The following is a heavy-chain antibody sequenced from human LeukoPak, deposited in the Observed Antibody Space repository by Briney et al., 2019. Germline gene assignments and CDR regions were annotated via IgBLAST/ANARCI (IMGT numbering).Heavy chain of an antibody. CDR3: AKDGGYYDSSGGPLDY. CDR1: GFTFSSYG. CDR2: IRYDGSNK. D-gene: IGHD3-22*01. J-gene: IGHJ4*02. Sequence: GGSLRLSCAASGFTFSSYGMHWVRQAPGKGLEWVAFIRYDGSNKYYADSVKGRFTISRDNSKNTLYLQMNSLRAGDTAVYYCAKDGGYYDSSGGPLDYWGQGTLVTVSS. V-gene: IGHV3-30*02.